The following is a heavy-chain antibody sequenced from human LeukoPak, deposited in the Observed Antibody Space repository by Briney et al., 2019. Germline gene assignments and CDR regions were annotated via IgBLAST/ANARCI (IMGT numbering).Heavy chain of an antibody. CDR2: IYHSGST. CDR1: GYSISSGYY. D-gene: IGHD3-3*01. CDR3: ARPIHYDFWSCNGWFDP. J-gene: IGHJ5*02. Sequence: SETLSLTCAVSGYSISSGYYWGWIRQPPGKGLEWIGSIYHSGSTYYNPSLKSRVTISVDTSKNQFSLKLSSVTAADTAVYYCARPIHYDFWSCNGWFDPWGQGTLVTVSS. V-gene: IGHV4-38-2*01.